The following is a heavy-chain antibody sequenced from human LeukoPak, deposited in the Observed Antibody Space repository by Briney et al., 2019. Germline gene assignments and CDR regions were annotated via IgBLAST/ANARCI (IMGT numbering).Heavy chain of an antibody. CDR1: GFTFSSYG. CDR2: IRYDGSNK. CDR3: AKVHYDFWSGYTFDY. V-gene: IGHV3-30*02. Sequence: PGGSLRLSCAASGFTFSSYGMHWVRQAPGKGLEWVAFIRYDGSNKYYADSVKGRFTISRDNSKNTQYLQMNRLRAEDTAVYYCAKVHYDFWSGYTFDYWGQGTLVTVSS. D-gene: IGHD3-3*01. J-gene: IGHJ4*02.